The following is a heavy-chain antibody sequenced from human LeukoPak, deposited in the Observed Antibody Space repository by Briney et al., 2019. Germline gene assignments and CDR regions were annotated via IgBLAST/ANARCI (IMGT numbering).Heavy chain of an antibody. V-gene: IGHV4-38-2*02. CDR3: ARATSSGWHYYYYYMDV. Sequence: SETLSLTCTVSGYSISSGYYWGWIRQPPGKGLEWIGSLYHSGSTYYNPSLKSRVTISVDTSKNQFSLKLSSVTAADAALYYCARATSSGWHYYYYYMDVWGKGTTVTVS. CDR1: GYSISSGYY. D-gene: IGHD6-19*01. CDR2: LYHSGST. J-gene: IGHJ6*03.